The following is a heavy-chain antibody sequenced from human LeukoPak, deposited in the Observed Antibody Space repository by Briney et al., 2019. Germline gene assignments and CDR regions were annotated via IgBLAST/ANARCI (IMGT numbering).Heavy chain of an antibody. V-gene: IGHV3-33*06. D-gene: IGHD5-12*01. CDR1: GFTFSKFG. CDR3: AKDWSLGYGCLDY. CDR2: VWNDGSKN. Sequence: GGSLRLSCAASGFTFSKFGMHWVRQTPGKGLEWVALVWNDGSKNYYADSVKGRFTISRDNSKDTLYLLLNSLRAEDSAVYYCAKDWSLGYGCLDYWGQGTLVTVSS. J-gene: IGHJ4*02.